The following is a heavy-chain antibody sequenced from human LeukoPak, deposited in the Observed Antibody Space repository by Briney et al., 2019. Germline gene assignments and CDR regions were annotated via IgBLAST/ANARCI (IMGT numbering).Heavy chain of an antibody. V-gene: IGHV3-30-3*01. CDR1: GFTFSGSA. CDR2: ISYDGSNK. D-gene: IGHD3-22*01. Sequence: PGGSLRLSCAASGFTFSGSAMHWVRQAPGKGLEWVAVISYDGSNKYYADSVKGRFTISRDNSKNTLYLQMNSLRAEDTAVYYCAIPDYYDSSGYYSGQDYWGQGTLVTVSS. J-gene: IGHJ4*02. CDR3: AIPDYYDSSGYYSGQDY.